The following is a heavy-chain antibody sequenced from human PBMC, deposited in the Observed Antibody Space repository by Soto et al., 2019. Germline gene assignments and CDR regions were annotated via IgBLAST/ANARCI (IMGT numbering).Heavy chain of an antibody. CDR2: INPDGGAT. CDR1: AYSFTTYH. J-gene: IGHJ5*02. V-gene: IGHV1-46*01. CDR3: ARGDSVSLPASEGTWFDP. Sequence: ASVKVSCKTSAYSFTTYHMHWVRQAPGLGLEWMGLINPDGGATNYAQKFRGRLRLTRDTSTSTVYMELGGLRLDDTAVYFCARGDSVSLPASEGTWFDPWGQGTLVTVSS. D-gene: IGHD1-26*01.